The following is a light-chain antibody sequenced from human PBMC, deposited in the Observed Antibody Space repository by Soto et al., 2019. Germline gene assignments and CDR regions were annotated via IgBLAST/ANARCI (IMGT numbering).Light chain of an antibody. CDR1: SSNIGSNT. J-gene: IGLJ7*01. V-gene: IGLV1-44*01. CDR3: ATWDNRLNGYAV. Sequence: QAVVTQPPSASGTPGQRVTISCSGSSSNIGSNTVNWYQQLPGTAPKLLIFSNNQRPSGVPDRFSGSKSGASASLAISGLQSEDEADYYCATWDNRLNGYAVFGGGTQLTVL. CDR2: SNN.